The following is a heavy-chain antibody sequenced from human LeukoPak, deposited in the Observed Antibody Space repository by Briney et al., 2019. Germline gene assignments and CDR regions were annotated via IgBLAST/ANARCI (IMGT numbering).Heavy chain of an antibody. CDR1: GYTFTSYD. CDR3: ARDHSSSWYGWFDP. J-gene: IGHJ5*02. CDR2: MNPNSGNT. D-gene: IGHD6-13*01. V-gene: IGHV1-8*01. Sequence: ASVKVSCKASGYTFTSYDINWARQATGQGLEWMGWMNPNSGNTGYAQKFQGRVTMTRNTSISTAYMELSSLRSEDTAVYYCARDHSSSWYGWFDPWGHGTLVTVSS.